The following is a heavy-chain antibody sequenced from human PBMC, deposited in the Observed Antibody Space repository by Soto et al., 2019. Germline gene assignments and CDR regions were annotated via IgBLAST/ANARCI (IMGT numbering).Heavy chain of an antibody. V-gene: IGHV4-39*07. CDR1: GGSVSSGSYY. Sequence: SETLSLTCTVSGGSVSSGSYYWSWIRQPPGKGLEWIGEINHSGSTNYNPSLKSRVTISVDTSKNQFSLKLSSVTAADTAVYYCARVTTGQVIDYYYGMDVWGQGTTVTVSS. CDR3: ARVTTGQVIDYYYGMDV. D-gene: IGHD3-3*01. J-gene: IGHJ6*02. CDR2: INHSGST.